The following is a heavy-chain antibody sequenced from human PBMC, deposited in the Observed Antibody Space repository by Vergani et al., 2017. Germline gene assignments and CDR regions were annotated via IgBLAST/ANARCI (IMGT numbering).Heavy chain of an antibody. V-gene: IGHV3-7*01. Sequence: EVQLVESGGGLVQPGGSLRLSCAASGFTFSSYWMSWVRQAPGKGLEWVANIKQDGSEKYYVDSVKGRFTISRDNAKNSLYLQMNSLRAEDTAVYYCARVDGRYCSGGSCYADYWGQGTLVTVSS. J-gene: IGHJ4*02. CDR2: IKQDGSEK. D-gene: IGHD2-15*01. CDR3: ARVDGRYCSGGSCYADY. CDR1: GFTFSSYW.